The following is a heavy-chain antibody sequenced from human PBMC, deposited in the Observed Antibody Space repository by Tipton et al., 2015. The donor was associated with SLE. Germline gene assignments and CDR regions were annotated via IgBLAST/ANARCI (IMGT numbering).Heavy chain of an antibody. Sequence: TLSLTCTVSGGSISSSSYYWGWIRQPPGKGLEWIGSIYYSGSTYYNPSLKSRVTISVDTSKNQFSLKLSSVTAADTAVYYCARFAELEHAFDIWGQGTMVTVSS. J-gene: IGHJ3*02. V-gene: IGHV4-39*07. CDR3: ARFAELEHAFDI. CDR2: IYYSGST. CDR1: GGSISSSSYY. D-gene: IGHD1-1*01.